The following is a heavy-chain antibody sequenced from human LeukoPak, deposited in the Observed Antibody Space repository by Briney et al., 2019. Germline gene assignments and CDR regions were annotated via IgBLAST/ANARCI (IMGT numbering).Heavy chain of an antibody. D-gene: IGHD6-19*01. V-gene: IGHV1-2*02. CDR3: ARARGAHGAVAGT. J-gene: IGHJ4*02. CDR2: INPNSGGT. Sequence: ASVKVSCKASEYTFTGYYMHWVRQAPGQGLEWMGWINPNSGGTNYAQKFQGRVTMTRDTSISTAYMELSRLRSDDTAVYYCARARGAHGAVAGTWGQGTLVTVSS. CDR1: EYTFTGYY.